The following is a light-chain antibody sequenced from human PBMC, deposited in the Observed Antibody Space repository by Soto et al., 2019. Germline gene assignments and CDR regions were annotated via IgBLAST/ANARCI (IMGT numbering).Light chain of an antibody. Sequence: EIVLTQSPGTLSLSPGERATIPSRASQSVSSSYLAWYQQKPGQAPRLLIYGASSRATGIPDRFSGSGSGTDFTLTISRLEPEEFAVYYCQQYGSSPFTFGPGTKVDI. CDR2: GAS. CDR3: QQYGSSPFT. V-gene: IGKV3-20*01. CDR1: QSVSSSY. J-gene: IGKJ3*01.